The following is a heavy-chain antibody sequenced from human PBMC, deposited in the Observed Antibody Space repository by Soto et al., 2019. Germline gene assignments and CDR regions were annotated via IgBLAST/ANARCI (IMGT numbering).Heavy chain of an antibody. CDR1: GFIFSNYE. CDR2: ISTSGFTI. Sequence: VGSLRLSGAASGFIFSNYEMNWVRQAPGKGLEWVSYISTSGFTIYYADSVRGRFTMSRDNARNSLYLQMNSLRADDTAVYYCARDRYDSHGFDPWGQGTLVTVSS. J-gene: IGHJ5*02. D-gene: IGHD5-18*01. V-gene: IGHV3-48*03. CDR3: ARDRYDSHGFDP.